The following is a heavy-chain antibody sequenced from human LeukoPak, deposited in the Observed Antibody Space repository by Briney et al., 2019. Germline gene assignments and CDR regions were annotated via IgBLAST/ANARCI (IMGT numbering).Heavy chain of an antibody. V-gene: IGHV1-3*01. D-gene: IGHD3-10*01. J-gene: IGHJ3*02. CDR2: INAGNGNT. Sequence: ASVKVSCKASGYTFTSCAMHWVRQAPGQRLEWMGWINAGNGNTKYSQKFQGRVTITRDTSASTAYMELSSLRSEDTAVYYCARGGYYGSGTDAFDIWGQGTMVTVSS. CDR3: ARGGYYGSGTDAFDI. CDR1: GYTFTSCA.